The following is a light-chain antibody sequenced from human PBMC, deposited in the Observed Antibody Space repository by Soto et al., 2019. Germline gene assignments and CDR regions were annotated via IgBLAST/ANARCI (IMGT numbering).Light chain of an antibody. CDR1: QSVSSSY. CDR2: GAS. J-gene: IGKJ3*01. CDR3: QQYGSSFLFT. V-gene: IGKV3-20*01. Sequence: EIVLTQSPGTLSLSPGERATLSCRASQSVSSSYLAWYQQKPGQAPRLLIYGASSRATGIPDRFSGSWSGTSWTLTISGLEPEYCAVYYCQQYGSSFLFTFGPGTKVY.